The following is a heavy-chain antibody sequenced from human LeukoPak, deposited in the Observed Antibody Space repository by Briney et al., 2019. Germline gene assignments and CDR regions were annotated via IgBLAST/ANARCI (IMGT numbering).Heavy chain of an antibody. Sequence: SETLSLTCTVSGGSISSYYWSWIRQPPGKGLEWIGYIYYSGSTNYNPSLKSRVTISVDTSKNQFSLKLSPVTAADTAVYYCARDSSSWAGHYYYMDVWGKGTTVTVSS. V-gene: IGHV4-59*01. CDR1: GGSISSYY. CDR2: IYYSGST. CDR3: ARDSSSWAGHYYYMDV. J-gene: IGHJ6*03. D-gene: IGHD6-13*01.